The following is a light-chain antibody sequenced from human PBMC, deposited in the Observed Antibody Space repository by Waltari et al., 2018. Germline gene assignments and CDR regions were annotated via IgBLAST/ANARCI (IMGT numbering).Light chain of an antibody. CDR1: QGINSE. CDR2: AAS. V-gene: IGKV1-27*01. J-gene: IGKJ3*01. CDR3: HQDYTTPFT. Sequence: DIQMTQSPSSLSASVGDRVTVTCRASQGINSELSWYQQKPGKAPTLLIYAASNLQTGVSSRFSGSGTGTDFTLTISSLQPEDVATYYCHQDYTTPFTFGPGTKLDIK.